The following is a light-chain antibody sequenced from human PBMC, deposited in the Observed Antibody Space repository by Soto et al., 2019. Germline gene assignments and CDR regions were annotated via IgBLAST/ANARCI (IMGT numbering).Light chain of an antibody. Sequence: QSALTQPASVSGSPGQSITISCTGTSSDVGGYNYVSWYQQHPGKAPKLMIYEVSNRPSGVSNRFSGSKSGNTASLTVSGLQAEDEAEYCCSSYTSRSTLDYVFGSGTKLTVL. CDR1: SSDVGGYNY. V-gene: IGLV2-14*01. CDR2: EVS. J-gene: IGLJ1*01. CDR3: SSYTSRSTLDYV.